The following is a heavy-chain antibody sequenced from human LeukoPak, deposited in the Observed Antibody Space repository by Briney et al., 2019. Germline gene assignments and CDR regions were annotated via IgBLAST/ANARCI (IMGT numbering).Heavy chain of an antibody. CDR1: GFTFSTYG. J-gene: IGHJ4*02. CDR2: ISYDGSNK. Sequence: GGSLRLSCAASGFTFSTYGMHWVRQAPGKGLEWVAVISYDGSNKYYADSVKGRFTISRDNSKNTLYLQMNSLRAEDTAVYYCAKGEAPDYWGQGTLVTVSS. CDR3: AKGEAPDY. V-gene: IGHV3-30*18.